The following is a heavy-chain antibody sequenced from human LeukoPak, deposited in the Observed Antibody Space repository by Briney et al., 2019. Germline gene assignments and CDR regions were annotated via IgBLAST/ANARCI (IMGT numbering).Heavy chain of an antibody. D-gene: IGHD2-2*01. V-gene: IGHV4-4*07. CDR3: ARELYCSSTSCPSQH. CDR1: GGSISSYY. CDR2: IYTSGST. Sequence: SETLSLTCTVSGGSISSYYWSWIRQPAGKGLEWIGRIYTSGSTNYNPSLKSRVTMSVDTSKNQFSLKLSSVTAADTAVYYCARELYCSSTSCPSQHWGQGTLVTVPS. J-gene: IGHJ1*01.